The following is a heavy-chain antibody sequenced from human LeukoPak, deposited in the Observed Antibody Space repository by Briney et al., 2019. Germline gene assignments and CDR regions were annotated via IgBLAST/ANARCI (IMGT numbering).Heavy chain of an antibody. D-gene: IGHD1-26*01. V-gene: IGHV3-30*18. Sequence: GGALRLSCAASRFTFSIYVMHGGRQAPGKGLGWGAVISYVGVNKYYADSVRGRFTISRDNSKHTLYLQMNSLRAEDTAVYYCAKVGAPPVDGMDVWGQGTTVTVSS. CDR2: ISYVGVNK. CDR3: AKVGAPPVDGMDV. CDR1: RFTFSIYV. J-gene: IGHJ6*02.